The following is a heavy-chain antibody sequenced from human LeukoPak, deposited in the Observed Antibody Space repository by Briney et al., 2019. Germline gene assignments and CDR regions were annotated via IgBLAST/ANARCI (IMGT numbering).Heavy chain of an antibody. CDR1: GFTFDSYA. CDR3: SKKGQNEDYGKPD. V-gene: IGHV3-23*01. D-gene: IGHD4-17*01. J-gene: IGHJ4*02. Sequence: GGSLRLSCAASGFTFDSYAMHWDRQAPGKGLECVASISRNSGDYTLYAASVKGRFTISRDNSRSTLYLQMNSLRAEDTAVYYCSKKGQNEDYGKPDWGQGTLVTVSS. CDR2: ISRNSGDYT.